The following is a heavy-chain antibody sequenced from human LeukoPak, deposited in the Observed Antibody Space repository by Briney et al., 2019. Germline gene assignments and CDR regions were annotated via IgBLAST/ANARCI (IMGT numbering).Heavy chain of an antibody. J-gene: IGHJ4*02. CDR1: GYTFTSYG. CDR2: ISAYNGNT. CDR3: ARDGRGFITGTSSAVGSYYFDY. V-gene: IGHV1-18*01. D-gene: IGHD1-7*01. Sequence: ASVKVSCKASGYTFTSYGISWVRQAPGQGLEWMGWISAYNGNTNYAQKFQGRVTITADESTSTAYMELSSLRSEDTAVYYCARDGRGFITGTSSAVGSYYFDYWGQGTLVTVSS.